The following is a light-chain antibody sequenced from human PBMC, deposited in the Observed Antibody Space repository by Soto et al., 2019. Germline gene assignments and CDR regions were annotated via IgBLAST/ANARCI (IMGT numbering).Light chain of an antibody. CDR3: SSYTSLNTVI. CDR2: GVT. CDR1: SSDVGGYNF. V-gene: IGLV2-14*01. Sequence: HPASVSGSPGQSITISCTGASSDVGGYNFVSWYRQYPGGAPKLLLYGVTYRPSEVSTRFSGSKSGSTASLTISGLQADDEADYYCSSYTSLNTVIFGGGTQLTVL. J-gene: IGLJ2*01.